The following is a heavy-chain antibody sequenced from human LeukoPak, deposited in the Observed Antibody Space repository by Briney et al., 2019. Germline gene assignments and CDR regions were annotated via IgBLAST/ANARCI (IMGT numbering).Heavy chain of an antibody. D-gene: IGHD2-2*01. J-gene: IGHJ4*02. CDR3: ARHQLLEMYFDY. V-gene: IGHV1-69*10. Sequence: SVKVSCKASGGTFNSYAISWVRQAPGQGLEWMGGIIPILGIANYAQKFQGRVTITADKSTSTAYMELRSLRSDDTAVYYCARHQLLEMYFDYWGQGTLVTVSS. CDR1: GGTFNSYA. CDR2: IIPILGIA.